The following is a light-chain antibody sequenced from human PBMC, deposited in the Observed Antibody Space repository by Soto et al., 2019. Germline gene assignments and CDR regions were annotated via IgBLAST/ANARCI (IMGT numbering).Light chain of an antibody. CDR3: QQYGGSPRT. CDR1: RSVSSSS. Sequence: EIVLTQSPGTLSLSPGERATLSCRASRSVSSSSLAWYQHKRGQAPRLLIHGASSRATGIPDRFSGSGSGTDFTLTISRLEPEDFAVYYCQQYGGSPRTFGQGTKVEVK. J-gene: IGKJ1*01. CDR2: GAS. V-gene: IGKV3-20*01.